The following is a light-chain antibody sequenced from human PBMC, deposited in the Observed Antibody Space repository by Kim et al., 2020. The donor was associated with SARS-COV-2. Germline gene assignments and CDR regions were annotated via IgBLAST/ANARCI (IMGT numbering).Light chain of an antibody. J-gene: IGLJ2*01. V-gene: IGLV3-1*01. Sequence: VSPGQAASITCSGDKLGDKYACWYQQKPGQSPVLVIYQDSKRPSGIPERFSGSNSGNTATLTISGTQAMDEADYYCQAWDSSTAVFGGGTQLTVL. CDR2: QDS. CDR3: QAWDSSTAV. CDR1: KLGDKY.